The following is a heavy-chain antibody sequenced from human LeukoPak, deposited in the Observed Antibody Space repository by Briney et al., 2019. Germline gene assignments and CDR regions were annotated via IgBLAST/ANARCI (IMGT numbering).Heavy chain of an antibody. CDR1: GFTFSDYY. J-gene: IGHJ4*02. D-gene: IGHD4-17*01. Sequence: GGSLRLSCAASGFTFSDYYMNWVRQAPGTGLEWVSSISGSSTIYYADSVKGRFTISRDNAKNSLYLQMNSLRAEDTAVYYCAKALGPFGDYADYWGQGTLVTVSS. V-gene: IGHV3-69-1*02. CDR2: ISGSSTI. CDR3: AKALGPFGDYADY.